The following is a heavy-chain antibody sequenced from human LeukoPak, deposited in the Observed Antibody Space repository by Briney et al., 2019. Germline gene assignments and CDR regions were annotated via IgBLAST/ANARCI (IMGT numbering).Heavy chain of an antibody. CDR1: GYSFTSYW. D-gene: IGHD3-3*01. Sequence: GESLKISCKGSGYSFTSYWIGWVRQMPGKGLEWMGIIYPGDSDTRYSPSFQGQVTISADKSISTAYLQWSSLKASDTAMYYCARIAKSITIFGVVPPRYYYYMDVWGKGTTVTVSS. V-gene: IGHV5-51*01. CDR3: ARIAKSITIFGVVPPRYYYYMDV. CDR2: IYPGDSDT. J-gene: IGHJ6*03.